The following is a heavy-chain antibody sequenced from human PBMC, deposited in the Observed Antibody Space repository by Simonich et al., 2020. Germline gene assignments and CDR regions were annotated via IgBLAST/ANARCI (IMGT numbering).Heavy chain of an antibody. CDR3: ARGALTGDYYYMDV. J-gene: IGHJ6*03. V-gene: IGHV1-2*02. Sequence: QVQLVQSGAEVKKPGASVKVSCKASGYTFTGYYMHWVRQAPGQGLEWNGWINTNSGGTNYAQKFQGRVTMTRDTSISTAYMELSRLRSDDTAVYYCARGALTGDYYYMDVWGKGTTVTVSS. CDR1: GYTFTGYY. D-gene: IGHD7-27*01. CDR2: INTNSGGT.